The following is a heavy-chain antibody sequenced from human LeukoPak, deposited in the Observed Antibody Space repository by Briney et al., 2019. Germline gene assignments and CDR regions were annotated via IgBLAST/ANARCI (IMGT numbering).Heavy chain of an antibody. CDR3: AKLPSRDGYNTNYYFDY. CDR1: GFTFSSYW. Sequence: GGSLRLSCAASGFTFSSYWMHWVRQAPGKGLVWVSRVNGDGSTISYADSVKGRFTISRDNSKNTLYLQMNSLRAEDTAVYYCAKLPSRDGYNTNYYFDYWGQGTLVTVSS. V-gene: IGHV3-74*01. J-gene: IGHJ4*02. CDR2: VNGDGSTI. D-gene: IGHD5-12*01.